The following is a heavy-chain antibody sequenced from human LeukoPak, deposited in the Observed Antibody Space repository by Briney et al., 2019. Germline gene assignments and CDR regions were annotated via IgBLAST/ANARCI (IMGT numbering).Heavy chain of an antibody. CDR3: ARAVTMGSWPRVLLDAFDI. D-gene: IGHD6-13*01. Sequence: GASVKVSCKASGYTFTSYGISWVRQAPGQGLEWMGWISAYNGNTNYAQKLQGRVTMTTDTSTSTAYMELRSLRSDDTAVYYCARAVTMGSWPRVLLDAFDIWGQGTMVTVSS. CDR2: ISAYNGNT. CDR1: GYTFTSYG. J-gene: IGHJ3*02. V-gene: IGHV1-18*01.